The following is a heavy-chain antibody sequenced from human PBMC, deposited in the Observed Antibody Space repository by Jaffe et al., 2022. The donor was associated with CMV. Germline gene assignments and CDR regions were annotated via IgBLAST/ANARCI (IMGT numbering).Heavy chain of an antibody. Sequence: QLQLQESGPGLVKPSETLSLTCTVSGGSISSSSYYWGWIRQPPGKGLEWIGSIYYSGSTYYNPSLKSRVTISVDTSKNQFSLKLSSVTAADTAVYYCARQGLAVAGRYFDYWGQGTLVTVSS. CDR1: GGSISSSSYY. CDR2: IYYSGST. D-gene: IGHD6-19*01. CDR3: ARQGLAVAGRYFDY. J-gene: IGHJ4*02. V-gene: IGHV4-39*01.